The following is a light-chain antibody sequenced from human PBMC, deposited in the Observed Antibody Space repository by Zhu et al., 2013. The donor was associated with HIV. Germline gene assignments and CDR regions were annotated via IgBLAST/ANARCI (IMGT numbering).Light chain of an antibody. Sequence: EIVMTQSPATLSVSPGERATLSCRASQNISRDLAWYQQKSGQAPRLVIYEASRRATGIPDRFSGSGSGTDFTLTISRLESEDFAVHYCHQYGPSSGTFGQGTKLEIK. CDR1: QNISRD. CDR3: HQYGPSSGT. J-gene: IGKJ2*01. CDR2: EAS. V-gene: IGKV3D-15*01.